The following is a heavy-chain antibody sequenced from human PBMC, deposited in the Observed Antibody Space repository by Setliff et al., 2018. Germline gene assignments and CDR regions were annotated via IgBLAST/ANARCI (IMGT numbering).Heavy chain of an antibody. V-gene: IGHV1-2*06. Sequence: ASVKVSCKAFRYTFNDYYIHWVRQTPGQGLEWMGRINPSSGGTDDAQNFLGRVTMTRDTAISTAYMELSRLTSDDTAVYYCARAEYTSCYTEADYWGQGTLVTVSS. CDR3: ARAEYTSCYTEADY. J-gene: IGHJ4*02. CDR2: INPSSGGT. CDR1: RYTFNDYY. D-gene: IGHD2-2*02.